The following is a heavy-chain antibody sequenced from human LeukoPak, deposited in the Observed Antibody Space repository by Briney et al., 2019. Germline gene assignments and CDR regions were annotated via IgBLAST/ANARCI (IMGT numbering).Heavy chain of an antibody. V-gene: IGHV1-2*02. CDR2: INPNSGGT. CDR3: ARDRDRYCSSTSCWYYYYYGMDV. D-gene: IGHD2-2*01. J-gene: IGHJ6*02. CDR1: GYTFTGYY. Sequence: ASVTVSCKASGYTFTGYYMHWVRQAPGQGLEWMGWINPNSGGTNYAQKFQGRVTMTRDTSISTAYMELSRLRSDDTAVYYCARDRDRYCSSTSCWYYYYYGMDVWGQGTTVTVSS.